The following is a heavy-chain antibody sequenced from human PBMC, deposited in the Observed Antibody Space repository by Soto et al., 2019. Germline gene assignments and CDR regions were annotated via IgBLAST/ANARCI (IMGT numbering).Heavy chain of an antibody. CDR1: GGSISSGDYY. J-gene: IGHJ4*02. Sequence: SETLSLTCTVSGGSISSGDYYWSWIRQPPGKGLEWIGYISYSGTTYYNPSLKSRVTISAEDTSKNHFSLKLTSVTAADTAVYYRDRKNYDYVWGSYRFDHWGQGTLVTVSS. V-gene: IGHV4-30-4*01. D-gene: IGHD3-16*02. CDR2: ISYSGTT. CDR3: DRKNYDYVWGSYRFDH.